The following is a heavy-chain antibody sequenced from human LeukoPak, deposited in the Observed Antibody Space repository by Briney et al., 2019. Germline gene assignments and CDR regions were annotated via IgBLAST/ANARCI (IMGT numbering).Heavy chain of an antibody. V-gene: IGHV4-59*08. D-gene: IGHD3-22*01. CDR3: ASRPHYYYDSSGFDAFDI. CDR1: GGSISSYY. Sequence: PSETLSLTCTVSGGSISSYYWSWIRQPPGKGLEWIGYIYYSGSTYYNPSLKSRVTISVDTSKNQFSLKLSSVTAADTAVYYCASRPHYYYDSSGFDAFDIWGQGTMVTVSS. J-gene: IGHJ3*02. CDR2: IYYSGST.